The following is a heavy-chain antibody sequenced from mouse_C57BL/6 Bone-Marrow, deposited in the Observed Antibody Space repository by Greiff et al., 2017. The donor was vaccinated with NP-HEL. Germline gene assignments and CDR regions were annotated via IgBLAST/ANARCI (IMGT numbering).Heavy chain of an antibody. CDR1: GYTFTSYG. CDR2: IYPRSRNT. J-gene: IGHJ3*01. CDR3: ARDEDYYASSFSWFAY. D-gene: IGHD1-1*01. V-gene: IGHV1-81*01. Sequence: QVQLQQSGAELARPGASVKLSCKASGYTFTSYGISWVKQRTGQGLEWIGEIYPRSRNTYYNEKFKGKATLTADKSSSTAYMELRSLTSEDSAGYFCARDEDYYASSFSWFAYWGQGTLVTVSA.